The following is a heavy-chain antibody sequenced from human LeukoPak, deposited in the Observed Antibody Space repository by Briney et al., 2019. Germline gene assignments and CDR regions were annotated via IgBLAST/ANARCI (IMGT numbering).Heavy chain of an antibody. D-gene: IGHD3-9*01. J-gene: IGHJ3*02. CDR3: ARDVRRYDILTGYLSAFDI. CDR2: ITYSSSII. Sequence: GGSLRLSCAASGFTFSSYSMNWVRQAPGKGLEWVSYITYSSSIIYYADSVKGRFTISRDNAKNSLYLQMNSLRAEDTAVYYCARDVRRYDILTGYLSAFDIWGQGTMVTVSS. CDR1: GFTFSSYS. V-gene: IGHV3-48*01.